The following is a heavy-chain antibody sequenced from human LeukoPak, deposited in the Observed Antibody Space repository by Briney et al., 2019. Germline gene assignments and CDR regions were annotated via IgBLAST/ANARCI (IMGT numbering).Heavy chain of an antibody. CDR2: IYLSGST. Sequence: SETLSLTCTVSGGSISSGDYYWSWIRQPPGKGLEWIGYIYLSGSTYYNPSLKSRVTISVDRSKNQFSLKLSSVTAADTAVYYCARYSTVTRYFDYWGQGTLVTVSS. CDR1: GGSISSGDYY. J-gene: IGHJ4*02. V-gene: IGHV4-30-2*01. CDR3: ARYSTVTRYFDY. D-gene: IGHD4-17*01.